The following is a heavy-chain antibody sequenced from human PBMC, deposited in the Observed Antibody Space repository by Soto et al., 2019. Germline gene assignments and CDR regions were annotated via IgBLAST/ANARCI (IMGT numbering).Heavy chain of an antibody. D-gene: IGHD3-22*01. Sequence: ASVKVSCKASGYTFTSYDINWVRQATGQGLEWMGWMSAYNGNTNYAQKLQGRVTMTTDTSTSTAYMELRSLRSDDTAVYYCARAVYYDSSGDQYFQHWGQGTLVTVS. V-gene: IGHV1-18*01. J-gene: IGHJ1*01. CDR1: GYTFTSYD. CDR3: ARAVYYDSSGDQYFQH. CDR2: MSAYNGNT.